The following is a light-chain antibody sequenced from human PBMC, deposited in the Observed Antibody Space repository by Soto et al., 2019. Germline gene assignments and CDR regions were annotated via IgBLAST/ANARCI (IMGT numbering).Light chain of an antibody. Sequence: DIQLTQSPAFLSASVGDRVTITCRASQGISTYLAWYQQKPGKAPTLLIYAAYTLQSGVPSRFSGSGSGTEFTLTISSLQPEDFATYYCQQLNTYPPTFGQGTKVDIK. J-gene: IGKJ1*01. V-gene: IGKV1-9*01. CDR2: AAY. CDR3: QQLNTYPPT. CDR1: QGISTY.